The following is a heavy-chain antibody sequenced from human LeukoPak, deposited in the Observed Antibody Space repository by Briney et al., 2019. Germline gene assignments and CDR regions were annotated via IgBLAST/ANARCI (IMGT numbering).Heavy chain of an antibody. CDR2: INPNSGGT. CDR1: GYTFTGYS. CDR3: ARVPRDYASSSGFDP. J-gene: IGHJ5*02. Sequence: ASVKVPCKAYGYTFTGYSMHWVRQAPGQGLEWMAWINPNSGGTNYAQKFQGRVTVTRDTSISTAYMELSRLTSDDTAVYYYARVPRDYASSSGFDPWGQGTLVTVSS. D-gene: IGHD6-6*01. V-gene: IGHV1-2*02.